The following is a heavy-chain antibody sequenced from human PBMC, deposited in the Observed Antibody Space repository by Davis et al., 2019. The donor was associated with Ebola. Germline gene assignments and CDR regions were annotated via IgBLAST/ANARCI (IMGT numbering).Heavy chain of an antibody. CDR2: ISSSSSYT. Sequence: GGSLRLSCAASGFTFSDYYMSWIRQAPGKGLEWVSYISSSSSYTNYADSVKGRFTISRDNAKNSLYLQMNSLRAEDTAVYYCARAAAAARYGMDVWGQGTTVTVSS. J-gene: IGHJ6*02. V-gene: IGHV3-11*06. CDR1: GFTFSDYY. D-gene: IGHD6-13*01. CDR3: ARAAAAARYGMDV.